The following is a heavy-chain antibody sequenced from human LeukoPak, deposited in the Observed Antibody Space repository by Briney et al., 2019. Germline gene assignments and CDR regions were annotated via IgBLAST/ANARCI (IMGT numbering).Heavy chain of an antibody. J-gene: IGHJ4*02. Sequence: SVKVSCKASGGTFSSYAISWVRQAPGQGLEWMGRIIRYLGIENYEQTFQGRVMITADKSTSTAYVELSSLRSEDTAVYYCARESDSSVIDYWGQGTLVTVCS. CDR3: ARESDSSVIDY. CDR2: IIRYLGIE. CDR1: GGTFSSYA. V-gene: IGHV1-69*04. D-gene: IGHD6-25*01.